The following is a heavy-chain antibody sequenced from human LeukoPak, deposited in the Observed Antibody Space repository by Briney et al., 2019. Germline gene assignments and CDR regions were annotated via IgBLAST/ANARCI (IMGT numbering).Heavy chain of an antibody. Sequence: GGSLRLSCAASGFTFSSYSMNWVRQAPGKGLEWVSSISSSSSYIYYADSVKGRFTISRDNAKNTLYLQMNSLRAEDTAVYYCAREAAAGTDYYYGMDVWGQGTTVTVSS. V-gene: IGHV3-21*01. CDR3: AREAAAGTDYYYGMDV. D-gene: IGHD6-13*01. J-gene: IGHJ6*02. CDR1: GFTFSSYS. CDR2: ISSSSSYI.